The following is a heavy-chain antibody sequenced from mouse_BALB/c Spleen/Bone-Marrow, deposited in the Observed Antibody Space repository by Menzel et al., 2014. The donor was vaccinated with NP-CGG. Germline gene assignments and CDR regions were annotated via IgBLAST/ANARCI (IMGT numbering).Heavy chain of an antibody. CDR2: INPSTGYT. CDR1: GYTFTSYW. D-gene: IGHD4-1*01. CDR3: ATGYYFDY. J-gene: IGHJ2*01. Sequence: QVQLKESGAELAKPGASVKMSCKASGYTFTSYWMHWVKQRPGQGLEWIGYINPSTGYTEYNQKFKDKATSTADKSSSTASMQLSSLTSEDAAVYYCATGYYFDYWGQGTTLTVSS. V-gene: IGHV1-7*01.